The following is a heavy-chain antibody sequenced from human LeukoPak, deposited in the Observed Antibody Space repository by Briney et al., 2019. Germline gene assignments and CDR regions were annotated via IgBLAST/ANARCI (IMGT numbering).Heavy chain of an antibody. CDR3: ARNRRSNWESLSFIDY. V-gene: IGHV4-59*08. CDR2: INYSGST. CDR1: GGSITTYY. D-gene: IGHD7-27*01. Sequence: SETLSLTCSVSGGSITTYYWTWIRQPPGKGLEWIGYINYSGSTSHNPSLNSRVTMSLDTSKNQFSPKLNSVTAADTAIYYCARNRRSNWESLSFIDYWGQGTLVTVSS. J-gene: IGHJ4*02.